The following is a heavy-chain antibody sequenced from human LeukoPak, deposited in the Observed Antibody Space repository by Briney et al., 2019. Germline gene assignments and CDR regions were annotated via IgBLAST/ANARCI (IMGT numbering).Heavy chain of an antibody. CDR3: ARAVATNDYFDY. V-gene: IGHV3-30*04. CDR1: GFTFSSYA. D-gene: IGHD5-12*01. J-gene: IGHJ4*02. CDR2: ISYDGSNK. Sequence: GGSLRLSCAASGFTFSSYAMHWVRQAPGKGLEWVAVISYDGSNKYYADSVKGRFTISRDNSKNTLYLQMNSLRAEDTAVYYCARAVATNDYFDYWGQGTLVTVSS.